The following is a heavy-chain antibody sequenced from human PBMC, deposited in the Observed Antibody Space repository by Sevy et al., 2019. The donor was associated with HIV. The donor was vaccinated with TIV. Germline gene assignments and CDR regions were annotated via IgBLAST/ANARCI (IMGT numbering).Heavy chain of an antibody. V-gene: IGHV6-1*01. D-gene: IGHD3-3*01. CDR1: GDSVSRNSVA. Sequence: SQTLSLTCAISGDSVSRNSVAWNWIRQSPSRGLEWLGRTYHRSKWSSDYAASLGNRITINADTSKNQYSLQLKSVTPEDTAVYYCARDSPPHDFWPLIFDYWGQGTPVTVSS. CDR2: TYHRSKWSS. J-gene: IGHJ4*02. CDR3: ARDSPPHDFWPLIFDY.